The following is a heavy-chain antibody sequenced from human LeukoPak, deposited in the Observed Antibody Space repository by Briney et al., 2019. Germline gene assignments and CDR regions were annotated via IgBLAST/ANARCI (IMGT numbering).Heavy chain of an antibody. Sequence: PGGSLRLFCALCGFIFSSDYMHGLRQAPGKGLVCVSYINGDGSSTNYAESEKGRFTISRDNDKTTLYLQMNSLRDDATAVYYCVGLPDWGGVGTLVTVSS. CDR3: VGLPDW. V-gene: IGHV3-74*01. D-gene: IGHD3-9*01. J-gene: IGHJ4*02. CDR2: INGDGSST. CDR1: GFIFSSDY.